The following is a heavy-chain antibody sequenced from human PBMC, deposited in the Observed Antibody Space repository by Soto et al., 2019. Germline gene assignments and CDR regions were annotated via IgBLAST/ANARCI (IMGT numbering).Heavy chain of an antibody. V-gene: IGHV3-21*01. Sequence: PGGSLRLSCAASGFTFSSYSMNWVRQAPGKGLEWVSSISSSSSYIYYADSVKGRFTISRDNAKNSLYLQMNSLRAEDTAVYYCARDRAQQLVLGCMDVWGQGTTVTVSS. CDR3: ARDRAQQLVLGCMDV. J-gene: IGHJ6*02. CDR1: GFTFSSYS. CDR2: ISSSSSYI. D-gene: IGHD6-13*01.